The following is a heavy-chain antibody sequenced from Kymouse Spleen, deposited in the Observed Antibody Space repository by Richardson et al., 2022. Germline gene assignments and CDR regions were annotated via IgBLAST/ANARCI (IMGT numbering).Heavy chain of an antibody. CDR1: GFTFSSYG. V-gene: IGHV3-30*18. CDR2: ISYDGSNK. Sequence: QVQLVESGGGVVQPGRSLRLSCAASGFTFSSYGMHWVRQAPGKGLEWVAVISYDGSNKYYADSVKGRFTISRDNSKNTLYLQMNSLRAEDTAVYYCARTAMVRLTTGAREPWSPSPQ. CDR3: ARTAMVRLTT. J-gene: IGHJ4*02. D-gene: IGHD5-18,IGHD5-18*01.